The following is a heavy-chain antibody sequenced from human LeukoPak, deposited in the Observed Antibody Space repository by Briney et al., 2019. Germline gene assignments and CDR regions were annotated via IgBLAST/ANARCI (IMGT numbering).Heavy chain of an antibody. Sequence: GGSLRLSCAASGFDFSIYRMNWVRQAPGKGLEWVSYIHLSGTPTHYAEVVKGRFSISRDNAKNSLYLQMDNLRAEDTAVYFCVRDSRPGGAMGLYHNFDHWGLGTLVTVSS. CDR3: VRDSRPGGAMGLYHNFDH. CDR2: IHLSGTPT. D-gene: IGHD3-16*01. J-gene: IGHJ4*02. V-gene: IGHV3-48*04. CDR1: GFDFSIYR.